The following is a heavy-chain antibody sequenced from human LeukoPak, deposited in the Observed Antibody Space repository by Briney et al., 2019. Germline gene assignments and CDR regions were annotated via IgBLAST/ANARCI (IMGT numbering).Heavy chain of an antibody. CDR2: IFPGDSDT. CDR3: TRGSGSYVH. J-gene: IGHJ1*01. Sequence: GESLKISCEGSGYSFTKRWIAWVRQMPGKGLKWMGIIFPGDSDTRYSPCFQGQVTISADKSISTAYLQWSSLKASDTAMYYCTRGSGSYVHWGQGTLVTVSS. D-gene: IGHD6-19*01. V-gene: IGHV5-51*01. CDR1: GYSFTKRW.